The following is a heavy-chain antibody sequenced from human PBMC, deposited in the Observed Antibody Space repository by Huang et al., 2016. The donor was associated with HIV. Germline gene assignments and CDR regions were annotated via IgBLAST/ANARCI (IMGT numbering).Heavy chain of an antibody. Sequence: EVQLLESGGGLVEPGGSLRLSCAFSGFTFKNYAMSGVREAPGKGRDWVSGISNSGAGTYYADAVKGRFTISRDNAKSTLYLHMNTPRVEDTAVYYCVKGFFYREFDHWGQGTLVAVSS. CDR3: VKGFFYREFDH. CDR2: ISNSGAGT. V-gene: IGHV3-23*01. D-gene: IGHD1-26*01. J-gene: IGHJ4*02. CDR1: GFTFKNYA.